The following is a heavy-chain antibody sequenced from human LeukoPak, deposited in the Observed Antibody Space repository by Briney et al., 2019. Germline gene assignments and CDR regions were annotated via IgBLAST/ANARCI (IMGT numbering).Heavy chain of an antibody. J-gene: IGHJ4*02. V-gene: IGHV3-23*01. D-gene: IGHD5-24*01. CDR1: GFTFTSYA. CDR2: ISGSGGST. Sequence: GGSLRLSCAASGFTFTSYAMSWVRQARGKGLGWVSAISGSGGSTYYADSVKGRFTISRDNSKSTLFLQMNSLRAEDTAVYYCAKDPRVGSRVATPCHWGQGTLVTVSS. CDR3: AKDPRVGSRVATPCH.